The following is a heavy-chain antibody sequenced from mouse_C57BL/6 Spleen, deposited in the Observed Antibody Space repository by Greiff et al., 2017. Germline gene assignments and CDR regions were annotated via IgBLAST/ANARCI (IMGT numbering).Heavy chain of an antibody. CDR3: AKPVTTVVARGYCDV. CDR1: GFNIKDYY. CDR2: IDPEDGDT. D-gene: IGHD1-1*01. V-gene: IGHV14-1*01. J-gene: IGHJ1*03. Sequence: VQLQQSGAELVRPGASVKLSCTASGFNIKDYYMHWVKQRPEQGLEWIGRIDPEDGDTEYAPKFQGKATMAADTSSNTAYLQLSSLTSEDTAVYYCAKPVTTVVARGYCDVWGTGTTVTVSS.